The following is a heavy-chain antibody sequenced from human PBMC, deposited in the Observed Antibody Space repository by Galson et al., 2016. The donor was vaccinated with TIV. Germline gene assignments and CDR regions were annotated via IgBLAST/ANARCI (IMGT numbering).Heavy chain of an antibody. V-gene: IGHV4-39*01. CDR2: SANT. D-gene: IGHD2-15*01. Sequence: SANTYYNPSLKSRVTLSVDTSKNQFSLNLNSVTAADTAVYYCARAPLRYCSGGDCSSRYFDYWGQGTLLTVSS. CDR3: ARAPLRYCSGGDCSSRYFDY. J-gene: IGHJ4*02.